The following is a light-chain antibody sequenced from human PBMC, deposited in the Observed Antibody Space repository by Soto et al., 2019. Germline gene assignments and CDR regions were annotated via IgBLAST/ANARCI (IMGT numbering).Light chain of an antibody. CDR2: EVS. V-gene: IGLV2-11*01. CDR1: RSDVGASDH. Sequence: QSVLTQPRSVSGSPGQSVTISCTGTRSDVGASDHVSWYQQYADRAPKLMIFEVSQRPSRVPDRFSGSKSGNTASLTISGLQAEDEADYYCCSYAGSYSVVFGGGTQLTVL. CDR3: CSYAGSYSVV. J-gene: IGLJ2*01.